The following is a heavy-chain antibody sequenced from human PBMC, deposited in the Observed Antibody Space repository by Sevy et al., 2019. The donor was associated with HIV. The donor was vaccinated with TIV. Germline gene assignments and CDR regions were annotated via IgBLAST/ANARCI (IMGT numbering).Heavy chain of an antibody. CDR3: ARDRLGITISAEWGGGMDV. CDR2: IRYDGSNK. V-gene: IGHV3-33*01. J-gene: IGHJ6*02. Sequence: GGSLRLSCAASGFTLSTYGFHWVRQAPGKGLEWVAVIRYDGSNKYYADSVRGRFTISRDNSKNTLYLQMNSLRAEDTAVYYCARDRLGITISAEWGGGMDVWGQGTTVTVSS. D-gene: IGHD3-3*01. CDR1: GFTLSTYG.